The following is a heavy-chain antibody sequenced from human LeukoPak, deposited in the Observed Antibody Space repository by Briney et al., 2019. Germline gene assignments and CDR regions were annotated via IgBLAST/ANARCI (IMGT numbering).Heavy chain of an antibody. V-gene: IGHV4-39*07. J-gene: IGHJ6*03. Sequence: SETLSLTCTVSGGSISSSSYYWGWIRQPPGKGLEWIGSIYYSGSTYYNPSLKSRVTISVDTSKNQFSLKLSSVTAADTAVYYCARARPGGPMAARYYYYMDVWGKGTTVTVSS. CDR2: IYYSGST. CDR1: GGSISSSSYY. D-gene: IGHD6-6*01. CDR3: ARARPGGPMAARYYYYMDV.